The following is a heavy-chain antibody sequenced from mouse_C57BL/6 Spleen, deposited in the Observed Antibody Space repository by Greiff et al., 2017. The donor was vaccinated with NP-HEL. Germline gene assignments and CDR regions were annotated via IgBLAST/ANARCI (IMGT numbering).Heavy chain of an antibody. D-gene: IGHD2-1*01. V-gene: IGHV1-69*01. J-gene: IGHJ1*03. CDR1: GYTFTSYW. CDR3: AALRYFDV. Sequence: QVQLQQPGAELVMPGASVKLSCKASGYTFTSYWVHWVKQRPGQGLEWIGEIDPSDSYTNYNQKFKGKSTLTVDKSSSTAYMQLSSLTSEDSAVYYCAALRYFDVWGTGTTVTVSS. CDR2: IDPSDSYT.